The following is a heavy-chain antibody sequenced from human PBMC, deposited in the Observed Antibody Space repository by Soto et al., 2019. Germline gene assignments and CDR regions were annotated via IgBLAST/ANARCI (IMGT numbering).Heavy chain of an antibody. CDR2: IYYSGST. CDR3: ATNYAYYYYYGTDV. CDR1: GGSISSSSYY. D-gene: IGHD4-4*01. V-gene: IGHV4-39*01. J-gene: IGHJ6*02. Sequence: PSETLSLTCTVSGGSISSSSYYWGWIRQPPGKGLEWIGSIYYSGSTYYNPSLKSRVTISVDTSKNQFSLKLSSVTAADTAVYYCATNYAYYYYYGTDVWGQGTTVTVSS.